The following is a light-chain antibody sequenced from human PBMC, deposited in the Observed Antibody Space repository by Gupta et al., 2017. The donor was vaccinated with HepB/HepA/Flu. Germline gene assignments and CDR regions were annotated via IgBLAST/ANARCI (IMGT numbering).Light chain of an antibody. J-gene: IGKJ1*01. CDR1: QSVSSIY. Sequence: IVLTQSPGTLSLSPGERATLSCRASQSVSSIYLAWYQQKPGQAPRLLIYGASSRATGIPDRFSGSGSATGFTRTISRLEPEDFAVYSCQQDGSSPQTFGQGTKVEIK. CDR2: GAS. CDR3: QQDGSSPQT. V-gene: IGKV3-20*01.